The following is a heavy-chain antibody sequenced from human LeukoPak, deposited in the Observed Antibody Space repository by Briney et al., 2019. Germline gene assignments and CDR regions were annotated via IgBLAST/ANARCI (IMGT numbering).Heavy chain of an antibody. Sequence: GGSLRLSCGAPGFTFSSYWMHWVRQAPGKGLVWVSRIKSDGSRTDYADSVKGRFIISRDNAKNTLYLQMSSLRVEDTAVYYCARDSYYYDDRGSHYYGIDVWGHGTTVTVSS. CDR1: GFTFSSYW. CDR2: IKSDGSRT. D-gene: IGHD3-22*01. CDR3: ARDSYYYDDRGSHYYGIDV. V-gene: IGHV3-74*01. J-gene: IGHJ6*02.